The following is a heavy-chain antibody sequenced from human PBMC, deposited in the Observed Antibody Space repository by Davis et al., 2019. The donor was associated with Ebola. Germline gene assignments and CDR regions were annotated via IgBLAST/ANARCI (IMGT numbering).Heavy chain of an antibody. CDR2: INHSGST. V-gene: IGHV4-34*01. Sequence: SETLSLTCAVYGGSFSGYYWSWIRQPPGKGLEWIGEINHSGSTNYNPSLKSRVTISVDTSKNQFSLKLSSVTAADTAVYYCARDPGWFGELFRVYYYYGMDVWGKGTTVTVSS. D-gene: IGHD3-10*01. CDR1: GGSFSGYY. J-gene: IGHJ6*04. CDR3: ARDPGWFGELFRVYYYYGMDV.